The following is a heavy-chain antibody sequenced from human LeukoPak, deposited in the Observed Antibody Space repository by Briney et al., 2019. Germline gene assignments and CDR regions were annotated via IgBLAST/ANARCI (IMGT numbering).Heavy chain of an antibody. J-gene: IGHJ4*02. D-gene: IGHD3-10*01. Sequence: GGSLRLSCAASGFTFSTYAMSWVRQAPGKGLEWVSAISGSGGSTYNADSVEGRFTVSRDNSKNTLYLQMNSLRAEDTAVYSCAKVSDYYGAGSLDYWGQGTLVTVSS. CDR3: AKVSDYYGAGSLDY. V-gene: IGHV3-23*01. CDR1: GFTFSTYA. CDR2: ISGSGGST.